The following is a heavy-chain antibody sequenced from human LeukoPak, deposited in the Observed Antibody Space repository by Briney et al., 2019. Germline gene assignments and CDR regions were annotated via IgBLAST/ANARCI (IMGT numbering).Heavy chain of an antibody. CDR3: ANPHSYYDSSGYPVGDAFDI. CDR2: ISYDGSNK. V-gene: IGHV3-30*18. D-gene: IGHD3-22*01. J-gene: IGHJ3*02. CDR1: GFTFSTYC. Sequence: PGGSLRLSCAASGFTFSTYCIHWVRQAPGKGREWVAVISYDGSNKYYTDSVKGRFTISRDNSKNTMYLQMNSLRTEDTAVYYCANPHSYYDSSGYPVGDAFDIWGQGTMVTVSS.